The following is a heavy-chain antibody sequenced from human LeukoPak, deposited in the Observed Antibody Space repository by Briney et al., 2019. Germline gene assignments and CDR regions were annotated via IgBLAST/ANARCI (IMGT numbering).Heavy chain of an antibody. J-gene: IGHJ6*03. Sequence: SSETLSLTCTVSGGSISSYYWSWIRQPAGKGLEWIGRIYTSGSTNYNPSLKSRVTMSVDTSKNQFSLKLSSVTAADTAMYYCARVLYFSSGWYQDYYYYYYMDVWGKGTTVTVSS. D-gene: IGHD6-19*01. CDR3: ARVLYFSSGWYQDYYYYYYMDV. CDR1: GGSISSYY. CDR2: IYTSGST. V-gene: IGHV4-4*07.